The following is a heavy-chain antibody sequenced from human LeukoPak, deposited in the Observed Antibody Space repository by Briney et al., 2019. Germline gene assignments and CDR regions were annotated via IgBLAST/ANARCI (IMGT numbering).Heavy chain of an antibody. J-gene: IGHJ3*02. V-gene: IGHV1-24*01. D-gene: IGHD3-10*01. CDR2: FDTDDGET. Sequence: GASVKLSRKFFGYTPTDLTMHWVRHPPRIGLEWMGEFDTDDGETIYARKFQGIVTMTEDASTDTTYMVLSSLRSEDTAVYYCATPSKWFGELLPPFDIWGQGTMVTVSS. CDR1: GYTPTDLT. CDR3: ATPSKWFGELLPPFDI.